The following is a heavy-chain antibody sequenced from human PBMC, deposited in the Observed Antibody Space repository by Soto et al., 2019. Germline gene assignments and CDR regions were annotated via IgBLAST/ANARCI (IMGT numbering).Heavy chain of an antibody. V-gene: IGHV4-59*08. CDR1: GGSISNYY. CDR3: ARQRRDFDY. Sequence: SETLSLTCTVSGGSISNYYWSWIRQPPGKGLQWIGYIFSSGSTNYNPSHKSRVNISVDTSKNQFSLNLSSVTAADTAVYYCARQRRDFDYWGQGSLVTVSS. J-gene: IGHJ4*02. CDR2: IFSSGST.